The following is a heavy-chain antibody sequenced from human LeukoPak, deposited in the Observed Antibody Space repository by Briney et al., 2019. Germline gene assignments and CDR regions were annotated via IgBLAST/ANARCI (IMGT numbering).Heavy chain of an antibody. J-gene: IGHJ4*02. CDR3: ARQIFCTNGVCYLYYFDY. Sequence: SETLSLICTVSGYSISSGYYWDWIRQPPGKGLEWIGSIYHSGSTYYNPSLKSRVTISVDTSKNQFSLQLSSVTAADTAVYYCARQIFCTNGVCYLYYFDYWGQGTLVTVSS. CDR1: GYSISSGYY. CDR2: IYHSGST. V-gene: IGHV4-38-2*02. D-gene: IGHD2-8*01.